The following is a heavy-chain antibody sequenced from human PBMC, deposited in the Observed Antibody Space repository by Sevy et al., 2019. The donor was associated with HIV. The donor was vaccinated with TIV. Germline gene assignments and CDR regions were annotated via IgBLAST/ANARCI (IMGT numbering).Heavy chain of an antibody. D-gene: IGHD3-10*01. CDR3: TLTTAADYYGSGSTSVGRY. V-gene: IGHV3-73*01. CDR2: IRSKANSYAT. J-gene: IGHJ4*02. CDR1: GFTFSGSA. Sequence: GGSLRLSCAASGFTFSGSAMHWVRQASGKGLEWVCRIRSKANSYATADAALVKGRFNISRDDSKNKTYLQMNSLKTEVTAVYSCTLTTAADYYGSGSTSVGRYWGQGSLVTVSS.